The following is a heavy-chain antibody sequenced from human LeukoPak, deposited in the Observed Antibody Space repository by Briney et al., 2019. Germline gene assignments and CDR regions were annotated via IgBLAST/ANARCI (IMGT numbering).Heavy chain of an antibody. D-gene: IGHD2-15*01. J-gene: IGHJ4*02. CDR1: GFTFSDYY. Sequence: PGRSLRLSCAASGFTFSDYYMSWIRQAPGQGLEWVSYISSSGSTIYYADSVKGRFTISRDNAKNSLYLQMNSLRAEDTAVYYCARDLRYCSGGSCSVRYDYWGQGTLVTVSS. V-gene: IGHV3-11*01. CDR2: ISSSGSTI. CDR3: ARDLRYCSGGSCSVRYDY.